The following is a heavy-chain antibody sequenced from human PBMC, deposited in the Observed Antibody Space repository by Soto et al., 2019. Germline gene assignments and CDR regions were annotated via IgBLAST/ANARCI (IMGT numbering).Heavy chain of an antibody. J-gene: IGHJ6*02. Sequence: GESLKISCKGSGYSFTSYWIGWVRQMPGKGLEWMGIIYPGDSDTRYSPSFQGQVTISADKSISTAYLQWSSLKASDTAFYYCARTAAAGKYYYGVDVWGQGTTVTSP. V-gene: IGHV5-51*01. D-gene: IGHD6-13*01. CDR3: ARTAAAGKYYYGVDV. CDR2: IYPGDSDT. CDR1: GYSFTSYW.